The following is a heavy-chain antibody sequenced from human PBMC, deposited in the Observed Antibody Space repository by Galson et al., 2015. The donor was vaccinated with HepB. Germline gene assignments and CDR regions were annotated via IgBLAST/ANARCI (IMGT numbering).Heavy chain of an antibody. CDR2: IWYDGSNK. CDR3: ARDGGYSGYDQAGYFDY. D-gene: IGHD5-12*01. Sequence: SLRLSCAASGFTFSSYGMHWVRQAPGKGLEWVAVIWYDGSNKYYADSVKGRFTISRDNSKNTLYLQMNSLRAEDTAVYYCARDGGYSGYDQAGYFDYWGQGTLVTVSS. CDR1: GFTFSSYG. V-gene: IGHV3-33*01. J-gene: IGHJ4*02.